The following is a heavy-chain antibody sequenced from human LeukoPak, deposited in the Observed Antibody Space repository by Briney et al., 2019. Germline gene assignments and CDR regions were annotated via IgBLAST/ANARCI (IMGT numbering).Heavy chain of an antibody. CDR2: IHASGST. D-gene: IGHD2-21*02. CDR1: GGSISSYY. CDR3: ARVTDPRYNWFDP. J-gene: IGHJ5*02. V-gene: IGHV4-4*07. Sequence: SEPLSLTCTVSGGSISSYYWTWIRQPAGKGPEWIGRIHASGSTNYNPSLKSRVNMSVDTSKNQFSLKLNSVTAADTAVYYCARVTDPRYNWFDPWGQGTLVTVSS.